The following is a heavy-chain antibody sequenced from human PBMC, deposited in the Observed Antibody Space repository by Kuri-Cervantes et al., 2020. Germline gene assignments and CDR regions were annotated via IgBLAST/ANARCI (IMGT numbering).Heavy chain of an antibody. Sequence: GGSLRLSCVASGFTFSSYAMHWVRQAPGKGLEWVAVISYDGSNKYYADSVKGRFTISRDNSKNTLYLQMNSLRAEDTAVYYCARDLLRAAAGTLDYWGQGTLVTVSS. CDR2: ISYDGSNK. V-gene: IGHV3-30-3*01. CDR1: GFTFSSYA. D-gene: IGHD6-13*01. CDR3: ARDLLRAAAGTLDY. J-gene: IGHJ4*02.